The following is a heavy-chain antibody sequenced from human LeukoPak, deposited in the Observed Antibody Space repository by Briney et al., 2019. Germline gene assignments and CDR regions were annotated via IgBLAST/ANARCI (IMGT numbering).Heavy chain of an antibody. V-gene: IGHV3-53*01. CDR2: IYSGGTT. CDR1: GFTVSSID. J-gene: IGHJ4*02. CDR3: ARASTIGAAGLFDF. Sequence: GGSLRLSCAASGFTVSSIDMNWVRQAPGKGLEWVSVIYSGGTTYYADSVKGRFTISRDNSKNTLYLQMNRLRAEDTAVYYCARASTIGAAGLFDFWGQGTLVTVSS. D-gene: IGHD6-13*01.